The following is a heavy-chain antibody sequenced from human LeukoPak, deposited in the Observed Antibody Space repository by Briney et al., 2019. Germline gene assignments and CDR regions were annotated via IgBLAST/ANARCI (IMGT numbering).Heavy chain of an antibody. CDR2: MNPNSGNT. CDR3: ARVWEWLTYYYYGMDV. V-gene: IGHV1-8*01. Sequence: ASVKVSCKASGYTFTSYDINWVRQATGQGLEWMGWMNPNSGNTGYAQKFQGRVTMTRNTSISTAYMELSSLRSEDTAVYYCARVWEWLTYYYYGMDVWGQGTTVTVSS. J-gene: IGHJ6*02. D-gene: IGHD3-3*01. CDR1: GYTFTSYD.